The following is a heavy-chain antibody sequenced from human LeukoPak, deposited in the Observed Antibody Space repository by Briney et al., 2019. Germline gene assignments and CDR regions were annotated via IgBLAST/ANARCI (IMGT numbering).Heavy chain of an antibody. CDR3: AREYGSGSY. CDR1: GGSISSGSYY. CDR2: IYTSGST. J-gene: IGHJ4*02. Sequence: SSETLSLTCTVSGGSISSGSYYWSWIRQPAGKGLEWIGHIYTSGSTNYNPSLKSRVTISVDTSKNQFSLKLSSVTAADTAVYYCAREYGSGSYWGQGTLVTVSS. D-gene: IGHD3-10*01. V-gene: IGHV4-61*09.